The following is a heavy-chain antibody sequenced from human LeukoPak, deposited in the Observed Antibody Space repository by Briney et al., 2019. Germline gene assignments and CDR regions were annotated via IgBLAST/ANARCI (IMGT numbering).Heavy chain of an antibody. CDR1: GGSISSYY. V-gene: IGHV4-59*08. CDR3: ARYLRELDY. CDR2: IYYSGST. Sequence: SETLSLTCAVYGGSISSYYWSWIRQPPGKGLEWIGYIYYSGSTNYNPSLKGRVTISVDTSKNQFSLKLSSVTAADTAVYYCARYLRELDYWGQGTLVTVSS. J-gene: IGHJ4*02.